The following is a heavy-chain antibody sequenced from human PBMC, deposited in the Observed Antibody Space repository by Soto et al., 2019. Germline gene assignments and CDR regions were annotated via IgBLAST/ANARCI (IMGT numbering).Heavy chain of an antibody. CDR1: GGTFISYA. CDR2: IIPIFGAP. Sequence: QVQLVQSGAEVKKFGSSVKVSCKASGGTFISYAISWVRQAPGQGLEWMGGIIPIFGAPKYPQKFQGRVTTTADEXXSXAYXELSSLRSDDTAVYYCARDPFPFPLDTSGYYPLDYWGQGTLVTVSS. D-gene: IGHD3-22*01. CDR3: ARDPFPFPLDTSGYYPLDY. J-gene: IGHJ4*02. V-gene: IGHV1-69*12.